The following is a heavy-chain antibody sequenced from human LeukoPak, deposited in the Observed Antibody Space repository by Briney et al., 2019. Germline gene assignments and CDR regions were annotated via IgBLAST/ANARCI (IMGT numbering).Heavy chain of an antibody. D-gene: IGHD6-13*01. CDR1: GFTFSSYA. CDR2: VSGSGGST. Sequence: GGSLRLSCAASGFTFSSYAMSWVRQAPGKGLEWVSAVSGSGGSTYYADSVKGRFTISRDNSKNTLYLQMNSLRAEDTAVYYCSSSWTYYNWFDPWGQGTLVTVSS. V-gene: IGHV3-23*01. J-gene: IGHJ5*02. CDR3: SSSWTYYNWFDP.